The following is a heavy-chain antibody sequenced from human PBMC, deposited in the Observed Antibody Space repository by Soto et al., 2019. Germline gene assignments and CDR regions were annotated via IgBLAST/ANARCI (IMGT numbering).Heavy chain of an antibody. CDR1: GGSISSSSYY. CDR2: IYYSGST. Sequence: PSETLSLTCTVSGGSISSSSYYWGWIRQPPGKGLEWIGSIYYSGSTYYNPSLKSRVTISVDTSKNQFSLKLSSVTAADTAVYFCARLGGNDYIWGSYRNDAFDIWGQGTMVTVSS. CDR3: ARLGGNDYIWGSYRNDAFDI. D-gene: IGHD3-16*02. V-gene: IGHV4-39*01. J-gene: IGHJ3*02.